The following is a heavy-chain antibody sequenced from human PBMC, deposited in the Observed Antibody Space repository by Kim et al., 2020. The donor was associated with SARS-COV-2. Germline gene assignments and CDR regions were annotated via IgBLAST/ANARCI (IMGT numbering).Heavy chain of an antibody. J-gene: IGHJ4*02. V-gene: IGHV3-30*18. Sequence: GGSLRLSCAASGFTFSSYGMHWVRQAPGKGLEWVAVISYDGSNKYYADSVKGRFTISRDNSKNTLYLQMNSLRAEDTAVYYCAKEGDSSGWYGGLDYWGQGTLVTVSS. CDR3: AKEGDSSGWYGGLDY. D-gene: IGHD6-19*01. CDR2: ISYDGSNK. CDR1: GFTFSSYG.